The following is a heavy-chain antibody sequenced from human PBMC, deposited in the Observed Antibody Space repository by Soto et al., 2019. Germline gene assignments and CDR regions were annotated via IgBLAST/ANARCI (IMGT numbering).Heavy chain of an antibody. CDR2: IDWDDDK. CDR1: GFSLSTSGMC. V-gene: IGHV2-70*11. J-gene: IGHJ6*02. D-gene: IGHD6-13*01. Sequence: SGPTLVNPTQTLTLTCTFSGFSLSTSGMCVSWIRQPPGKALEWLARIDWDDDKYYSTSLKTRLTISKDTSKNQVVLTMTNMDPVDTATYYCARIRTKYSSRRTDYYYGMDVWGQGTTVTVSS. CDR3: ARIRTKYSSRRTDYYYGMDV.